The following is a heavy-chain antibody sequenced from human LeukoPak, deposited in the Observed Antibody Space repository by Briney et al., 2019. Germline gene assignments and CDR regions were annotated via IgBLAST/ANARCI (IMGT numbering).Heavy chain of an antibody. CDR1: GYTLTELP. V-gene: IGHV1-24*01. CDR2: FDPEDGET. J-gene: IGHJ4*02. D-gene: IGHD5-18*01. Sequence: ASVKVSCKVSGYTLTELPMHWVRQAPGKGLEWMGGFDPEDGETIYAQKFQGRVTMTEDTSTDTAYMELSSLRSEDTAVYYCATRPFFGDSYGGFDYWGQGTLVTVSS. CDR3: ATRPFFGDSYGGFDY.